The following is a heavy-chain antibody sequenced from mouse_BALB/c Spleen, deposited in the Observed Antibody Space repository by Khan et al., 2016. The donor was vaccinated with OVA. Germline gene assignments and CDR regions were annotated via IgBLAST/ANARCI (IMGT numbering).Heavy chain of an antibody. CDR1: GYTFTNYG. D-gene: IGHD2-10*01. V-gene: IGHV9-3-1*01. Sequence: QIQLVQSGPELQKPGETLKISCKASGYTFTNYGMNWVKQAPGKGLKWMGWINTHTGEATYADDFKGRFALSLETSASTAYLQINSLKNEDTATYFCARPPYFSYVMVYWGQGTSVTVSS. CDR2: INTHTGEA. CDR3: ARPPYFSYVMVY. J-gene: IGHJ4*01.